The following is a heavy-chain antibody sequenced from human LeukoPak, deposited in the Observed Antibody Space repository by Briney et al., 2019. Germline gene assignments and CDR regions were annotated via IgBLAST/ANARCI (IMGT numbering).Heavy chain of an antibody. V-gene: IGHV3-15*01. CDR2: ITSKSSDEAT. J-gene: IGHJ4*02. CDR1: GLTFGYAW. D-gene: IGHD3-22*01. CDR3: TTYRYSYGSTGYSYFDY. Sequence: GGSLRLSCTASGLTFGYAWMSWVRQAPGKGLEWVDRITSKSSDEATDYAAPVRGRFTISRDDSKATLYLQMDSLETEDTAIYYCTTYRYSYGSTGYSYFDYWGQGVLVTVSS.